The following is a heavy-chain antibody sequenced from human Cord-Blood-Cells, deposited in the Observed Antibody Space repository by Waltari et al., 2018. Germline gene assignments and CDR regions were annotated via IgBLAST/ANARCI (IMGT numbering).Heavy chain of an antibody. Sequence: QVQLVQSGAEVKKPGASVKVSCKASGYTFTGYYMHWVRQAPGQGLEWMGWINPNRGGTNYAQQFQGRVTMTRDTSISTAYMELSRLRSDDTAVYYCASTPPAIAARPFDYWGQGTLVTVSS. CDR3: ASTPPAIAARPFDY. D-gene: IGHD6-6*01. V-gene: IGHV1-2*02. CDR1: GYTFTGYY. CDR2: INPNRGGT. J-gene: IGHJ4*02.